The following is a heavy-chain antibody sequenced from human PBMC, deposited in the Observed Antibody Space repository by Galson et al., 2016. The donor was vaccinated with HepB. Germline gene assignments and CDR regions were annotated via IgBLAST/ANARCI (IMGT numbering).Heavy chain of an antibody. J-gene: IGHJ4*02. CDR3: ARDTAGRRIDS. CDR2: IWYDESRK. D-gene: IGHD6-6*01. Sequence: SLRLSCAASGFTFSAYGMHWVRQAPGKGLEWVAVIWYDESRKYYGDFVKGRFTISRVNSRNTVSLQMNSLRAEDTALYYCARDTAGRRIDSWGQGTLVTVSS. CDR1: GFTFSAYG. V-gene: IGHV3-33*01.